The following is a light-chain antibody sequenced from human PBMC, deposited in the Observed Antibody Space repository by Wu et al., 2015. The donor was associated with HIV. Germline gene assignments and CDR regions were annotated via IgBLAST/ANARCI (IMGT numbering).Light chain of an antibody. CDR1: QSVSSN. Sequence: EIVMTQSPATLSVSPGEGVTLSCRASQSVSSNLAWYQQKPGQAPRLLIYDASDRATGIPARFSGSRSGTDFTLTISSLEPEDFAVYYCQQRSKWPLTFGGGTKVEIK. CDR3: QQRSKWPLT. V-gene: IGKV3-11*01. J-gene: IGKJ4*01. CDR2: DAS.